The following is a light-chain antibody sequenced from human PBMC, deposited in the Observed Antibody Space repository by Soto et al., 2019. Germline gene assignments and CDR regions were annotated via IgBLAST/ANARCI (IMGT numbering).Light chain of an antibody. CDR3: QQYDNLFFT. CDR1: HDISNY. V-gene: IGKV1-33*01. CDR2: DAS. J-gene: IGKJ3*01. Sequence: DIQMTQSPSSLSASVGDRVTITCQASHDISNYLNWYQQKPGQAPKLLIYDASNLETGVPSRFSGSGSGTDFTFTISSLQPEDFATYYCQQYDNLFFTFGPGTKVDVK.